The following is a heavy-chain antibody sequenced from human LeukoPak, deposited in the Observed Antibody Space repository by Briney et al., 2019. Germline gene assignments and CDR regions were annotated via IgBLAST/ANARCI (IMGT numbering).Heavy chain of an antibody. V-gene: IGHV3-49*03. CDR1: GFTFGDYA. Sequence: PGRSLRLSCTASGFTFGDYAMSWFRQAPGKGLEWVGFIRRKVYGGTTEYAASVKGRFTISSDDSESIAYLQMNSLKTEDTAVYYCARGSDTIFGVARDGFGYWGQGTLVTVSS. J-gene: IGHJ4*02. D-gene: IGHD3-3*01. CDR3: ARGSDTIFGVARDGFGY. CDR2: IRRKVYGGTT.